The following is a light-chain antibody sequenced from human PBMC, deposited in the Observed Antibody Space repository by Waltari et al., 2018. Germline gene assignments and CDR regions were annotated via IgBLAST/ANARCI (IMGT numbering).Light chain of an antibody. CDR2: DVY. J-gene: IGLJ2*01. Sequence: QSALTQPASVSGSPGQAIIISCTGTGSDVGGYDYVSWYQQYPGKAPRLIIYDVYNRPSRVSNRFSVSKSDNTASLTISGLQAEDESVYYCSSYTSSGVVFGGGTKLTVL. V-gene: IGLV2-14*01. CDR1: GSDVGGYDY. CDR3: SSYTSSGVV.